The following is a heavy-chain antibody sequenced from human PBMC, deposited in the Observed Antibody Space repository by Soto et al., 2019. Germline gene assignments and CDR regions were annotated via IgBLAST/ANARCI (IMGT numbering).Heavy chain of an antibody. Sequence: QVQLVESGGGVVQPGRSLRLSCAASGFTFSSYGMHWVRQAPGKGLEWVAVISYEGSNKYYADSVKGRFTISRDNSKNTLYLQMNSLGAEDTAVYYCASKLVIAADYYYGMDVWGQGTTVTVSS. CDR1: GFTFSSYG. J-gene: IGHJ6*02. CDR2: ISYEGSNK. CDR3: ASKLVIAADYYYGMDV. D-gene: IGHD6-13*01. V-gene: IGHV3-30*03.